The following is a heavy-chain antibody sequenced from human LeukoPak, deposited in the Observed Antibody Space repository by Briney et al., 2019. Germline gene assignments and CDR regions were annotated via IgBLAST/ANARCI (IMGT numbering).Heavy chain of an antibody. J-gene: IGHJ4*02. CDR3: ARDVVGAAGPFNY. V-gene: IGHV4-38-2*02. D-gene: IGHD6-13*01. CDR2: IYHSGST. CDR1: GYSISSGYY. Sequence: SETLSLTCTVSGYSISSGYYWGWIRQPPGKGLEWIGSIYHSGSTYYNPSLKSRVTISVDTSKNQFSLKLNSVTAADTAVYYCARDVVGAAGPFNYWGQGILVTVSS.